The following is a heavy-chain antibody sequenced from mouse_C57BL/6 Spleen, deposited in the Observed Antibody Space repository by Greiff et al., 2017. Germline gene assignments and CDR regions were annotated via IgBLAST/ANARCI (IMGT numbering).Heavy chain of an antibody. Sequence: QVQLQQPGTELVKPGASVKLSCKASGYTFTSYWMHWVKQRPGQGLEWIGNINPSNGGTNYNEKFKSKATLTVDKSSSTAYMQLSSLTSEDSAVYYCARPPFYSNYEDYAMDYGGQGTSVTVSS. J-gene: IGHJ4*01. CDR3: ARPPFYSNYEDYAMDY. D-gene: IGHD2-5*01. CDR1: GYTFTSYW. V-gene: IGHV1-53*01. CDR2: INPSNGGT.